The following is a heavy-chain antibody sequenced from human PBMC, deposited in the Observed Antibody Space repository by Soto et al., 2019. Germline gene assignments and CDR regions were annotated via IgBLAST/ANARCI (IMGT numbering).Heavy chain of an antibody. V-gene: IGHV3-48*03. CDR2: ISSSGSTI. CDR3: ARAALGAYYGMEV. J-gene: IGHJ6*02. Sequence: GWSLRLSCAASGFTFSSYEMNWVRQAPGKGLEWVSYISSSGSTIYYADSVKGRFTISRDNAKNSLYLQMNSLRADDTAVYYWARAALGAYYGMEVWGQGATGTVSS. D-gene: IGHD1-26*01. CDR1: GFTFSSYE.